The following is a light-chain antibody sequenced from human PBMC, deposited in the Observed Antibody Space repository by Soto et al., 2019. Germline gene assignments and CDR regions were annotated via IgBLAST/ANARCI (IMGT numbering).Light chain of an antibody. V-gene: IGKV1-39*01. Sequence: DIQMTQSPSSLSASLGDRVTITCRASQSISTYLYWYQQKPGKAPKLLIYAASSLQSGVPSRFSGSGSGTDFTLTISSLQPEDFATYHCQQSYSIPITFGQGTRLEIK. CDR1: QSISTY. CDR3: QQSYSIPIT. J-gene: IGKJ5*01. CDR2: AAS.